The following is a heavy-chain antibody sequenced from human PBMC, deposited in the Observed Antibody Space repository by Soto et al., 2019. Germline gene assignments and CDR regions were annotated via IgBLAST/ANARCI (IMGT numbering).Heavy chain of an antibody. J-gene: IGHJ6*02. Sequence: EVQLVESGGGLVQPGGSLRLSCAASGFTFSSYSMNWVRQAPGKGLEWVSYISSSSSTIYYADSVKGRFTISRDNAKNSLYLQMNSLRDEDTAVYYCARELGYCSSTSCYEYYYYGMDVWGQGTTVTVSS. V-gene: IGHV3-48*02. CDR3: ARELGYCSSTSCYEYYYYGMDV. D-gene: IGHD2-2*01. CDR2: ISSSSSTI. CDR1: GFTFSSYS.